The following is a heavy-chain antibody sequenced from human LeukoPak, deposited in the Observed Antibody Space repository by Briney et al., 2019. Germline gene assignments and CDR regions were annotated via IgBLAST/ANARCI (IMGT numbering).Heavy chain of an antibody. CDR2: ISGSGGST. Sequence: PGGSLRLSCAASGFTFSSYAMSWVRQAPGKGLEWVSAISGSGGSTYYADSVKGRFTISRDNSKNTLYLQMNSLRAEDTAVYYWAKDPLGHYYDSSGYSNWGQGTLVTVSS. D-gene: IGHD3-22*01. V-gene: IGHV3-23*01. J-gene: IGHJ4*02. CDR1: GFTFSSYA. CDR3: AKDPLGHYYDSSGYSN.